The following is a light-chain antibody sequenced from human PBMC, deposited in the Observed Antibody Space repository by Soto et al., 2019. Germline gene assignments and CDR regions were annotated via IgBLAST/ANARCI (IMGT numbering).Light chain of an antibody. CDR3: QQYNSWPQT. J-gene: IGKJ1*01. Sequence: EIVMTQSPATLSVSPGERATLSCRASQSVNSNLAWYQQKPGQAPRLLFYGASTRATGIPARFVGSGSGTEFTLTISSLQSEDFAVYYCQQYNSWPQTFGQGTKVEIK. CDR2: GAS. V-gene: IGKV3-15*01. CDR1: QSVNSN.